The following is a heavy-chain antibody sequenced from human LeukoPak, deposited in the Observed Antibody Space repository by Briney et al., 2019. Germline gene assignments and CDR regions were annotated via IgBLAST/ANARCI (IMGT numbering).Heavy chain of an antibody. CDR2: ISGSGGST. CDR1: GFTFSSYA. J-gene: IGHJ5*02. D-gene: IGHD3-10*01. V-gene: IGHV3-23*01. CDR3: AKGYGSGSYYLRTNWFDP. Sequence: GGSLRLSCAASGFTFSSYAMSWVRQAPGKGLEWVSAISGSGGSTYYADSVKGRFTISRDNSKNTLYLQMNSLRAEDTAVYYCAKGYGSGSYYLRTNWFDPWGQGTLVTVSS.